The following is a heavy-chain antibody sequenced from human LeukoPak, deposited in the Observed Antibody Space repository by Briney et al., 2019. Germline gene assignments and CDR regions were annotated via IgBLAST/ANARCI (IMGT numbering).Heavy chain of an antibody. Sequence: GGSLRLSCAASGFTFSSYEMNWVRQAPGKGLEWVSYISSSGSTIYYADSVKGRFTISRDNAKNSLYLQMNSLGAEDTAVYYCAKDRESYYYGSGTLNWGQGTLVTVSS. CDR3: AKDRESYYYGSGTLN. J-gene: IGHJ4*02. D-gene: IGHD3-10*01. CDR1: GFTFSSYE. V-gene: IGHV3-48*03. CDR2: ISSSGSTI.